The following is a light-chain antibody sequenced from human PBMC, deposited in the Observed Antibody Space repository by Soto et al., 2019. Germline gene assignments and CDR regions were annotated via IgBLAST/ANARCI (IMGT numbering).Light chain of an antibody. CDR1: QSVGNS. CDR2: DAS. J-gene: IGKJ3*01. Sequence: EIVMTQSPATLSVSPGERATLSCRASQSVGNSLAWYQQKPGQAPRLLIYDASTRATGVTPRFSGSGSGTEFNLTISSLQSEDFAVYYCQQYNDWPPITFGPGTKVDIK. V-gene: IGKV3-15*01. CDR3: QQYNDWPPIT.